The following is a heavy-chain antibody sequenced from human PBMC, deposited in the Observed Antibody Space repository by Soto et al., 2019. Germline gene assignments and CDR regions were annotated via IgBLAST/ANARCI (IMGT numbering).Heavy chain of an antibody. CDR2: ISGSGGST. V-gene: IGHV3-23*01. D-gene: IGHD3-9*01. Sequence: GGSLRLSCAASGFTFSSYAMSWVRQAPGKGLEWVSAISGSGGSTYYADSVKGRFTISRDNSKNTLYLQMNSLRAEDTAVYYCAKVFWYDPLRYFDWSGFDYWGQGTLVTVSS. J-gene: IGHJ4*02. CDR3: AKVFWYDPLRYFDWSGFDY. CDR1: GFTFSSYA.